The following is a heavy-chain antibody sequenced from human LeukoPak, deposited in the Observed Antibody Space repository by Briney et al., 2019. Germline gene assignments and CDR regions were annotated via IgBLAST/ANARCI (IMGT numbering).Heavy chain of an antibody. Sequence: ASVKVSCKASGYTFTSYYMHWVRQAPGQGLEWMGIINPSGGSTSYAQKFQGRVTMTRDTSTSTVYMELSSLRSEDTAVYYCARDLRTAAVNWYFDLWGRGTLVTVSS. D-gene: IGHD6-13*01. CDR2: INPSGGST. J-gene: IGHJ2*01. V-gene: IGHV1-46*01. CDR3: ARDLRTAAVNWYFDL. CDR1: GYTFTSYY.